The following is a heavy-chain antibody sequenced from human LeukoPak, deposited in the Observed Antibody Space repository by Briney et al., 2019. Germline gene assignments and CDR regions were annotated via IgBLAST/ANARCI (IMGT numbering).Heavy chain of an antibody. Sequence: GESLKISCKGPGYSFTSYWIGWVRQMPGKGLEWMGIIYPGDSDTRYSPSFQGQVTISADKSISTAYLQWSSLKASDTAMYYCATLPLYSSSSPLYYFDYWGQGTLVTVSS. CDR3: ATLPLYSSSSPLYYFDY. CDR1: GYSFTSYW. J-gene: IGHJ4*02. V-gene: IGHV5-51*01. CDR2: IYPGDSDT. D-gene: IGHD6-6*01.